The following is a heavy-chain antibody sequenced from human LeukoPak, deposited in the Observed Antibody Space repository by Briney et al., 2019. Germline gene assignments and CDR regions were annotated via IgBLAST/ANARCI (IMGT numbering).Heavy chain of an antibody. Sequence: GGSLRLSRAASGFTVSSNYMSWVRQAPGKGLEWVSVIYSGGSTHYADSVKGRFTISRDNSKNTLYLQMNSLRAEDTAVYYCARWMVRGVIFGAFDIWGQGAMVTVSS. CDR3: ARWMVRGVIFGAFDI. D-gene: IGHD3-10*01. V-gene: IGHV3-66*01. J-gene: IGHJ3*02. CDR2: IYSGGST. CDR1: GFTVSSNY.